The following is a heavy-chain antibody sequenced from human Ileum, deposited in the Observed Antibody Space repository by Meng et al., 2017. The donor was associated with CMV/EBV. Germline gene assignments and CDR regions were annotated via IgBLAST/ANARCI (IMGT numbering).Heavy chain of an antibody. J-gene: IGHJ4*02. D-gene: IGHD1-1*01. V-gene: IGHV3-7*01. CDR3: ARDLGYNTFDY. Sequence: SCAASGFTFNNYWMYWVRQAPGKGLEWLASIKEDGSEKYYGVSVRGRFTVSRDNPKSLLSLQMDSLRGEDTAVYYCARDLGYNTFDYWGQGTLVTVSS. CDR1: GFTFNNYW. CDR2: IKEDGSEK.